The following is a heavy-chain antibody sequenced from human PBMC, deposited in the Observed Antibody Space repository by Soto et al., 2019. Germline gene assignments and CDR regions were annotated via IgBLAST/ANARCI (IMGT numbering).Heavy chain of an antibody. D-gene: IGHD1-1*01. CDR2: ISYDGSNK. Sequence: GGSLRLSCAASGFTFSSYGMHWVRQAPGKGLEWVAVISYDGSNKYYADSAKGRFTISRDNSKNTLYLQMNSLRAEDTAVYYCAKDWNPLSVWGQGTLVTVSS. CDR3: AKDWNPLSV. J-gene: IGHJ4*02. CDR1: GFTFSSYG. V-gene: IGHV3-30*18.